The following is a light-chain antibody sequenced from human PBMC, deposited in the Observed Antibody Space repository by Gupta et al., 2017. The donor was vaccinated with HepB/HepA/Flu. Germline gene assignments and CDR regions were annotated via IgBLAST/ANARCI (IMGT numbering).Light chain of an antibody. V-gene: IGLV2-14*03. Sequence: SALTQPASVSGSPGQSITISCTGAGTDVVSWYQEHPGQAPNLIIYDVSSRPSGVANRFSGSKSGNTASLTISGLQAEDEADYYCASYTTTDNTVVFGTGTKLTVL. J-gene: IGLJ2*01. CDR3: ASYTTTDNTVV. CDR2: DVS. CDR1: GTDV.